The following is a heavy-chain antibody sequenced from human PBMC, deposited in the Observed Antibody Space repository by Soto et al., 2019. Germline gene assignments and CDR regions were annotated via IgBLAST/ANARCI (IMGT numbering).Heavy chain of an antibody. V-gene: IGHV3-53*01. CDR1: GFTVSSNY. Sequence: PGGSLRLSCAASGFTVSSNYMSWVRQAPGKGLEWVSVIYSGGSTYYADSVKGRFTISRDNSKNTLYLQMNSLRAEDTAVYYCARLAAAGDDAFDIWGQGTMVTVSS. D-gene: IGHD6-13*01. CDR2: IYSGGST. CDR3: ARLAAAGDDAFDI. J-gene: IGHJ3*02.